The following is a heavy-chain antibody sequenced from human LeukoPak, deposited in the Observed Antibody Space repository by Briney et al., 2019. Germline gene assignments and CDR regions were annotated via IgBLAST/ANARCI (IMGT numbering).Heavy chain of an antibody. Sequence: GGSLRLSCAASGFTFSSYGMHWVRQAPGKGLERVAVISYDGSNKYYADSVKDRFTISRDNSKNTLYLQMNSLRPEDTAVYYRAKDPLAHPDSSGYYYVYDTPDYWGQGTLVTVSS. D-gene: IGHD3-22*01. J-gene: IGHJ4*02. V-gene: IGHV3-30*18. CDR1: GFTFSSYG. CDR3: AKDPLAHPDSSGYYYVYDTPDY. CDR2: ISYDGSNK.